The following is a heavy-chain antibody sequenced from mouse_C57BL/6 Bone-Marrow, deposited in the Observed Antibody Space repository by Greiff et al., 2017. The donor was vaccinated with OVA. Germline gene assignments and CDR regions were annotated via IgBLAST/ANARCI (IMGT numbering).Heavy chain of an antibody. CDR1: GYSITSDY. Sequence: VQLQQSGPGLAKPSQTLSLTCSVTGYSITSDYWNWIRKFPGNKLEYMGYISYSGSTYYNPSLKSRISITRDTSKNQYYLQLNSVTTEDTATYYCARYPITTVVARYFDVWGTGTTVTVSS. J-gene: IGHJ1*03. CDR2: ISYSGST. V-gene: IGHV3-8*01. D-gene: IGHD1-1*01. CDR3: ARYPITTVVARYFDV.